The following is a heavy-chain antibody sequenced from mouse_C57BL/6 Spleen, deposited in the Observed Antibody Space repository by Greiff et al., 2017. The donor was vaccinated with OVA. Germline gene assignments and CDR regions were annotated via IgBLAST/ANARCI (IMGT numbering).Heavy chain of an antibody. J-gene: IGHJ1*03. D-gene: IGHD1-1*01. Sequence: QVQLQQPGAELVKPGASVTLSCKASGYPFTRYWMPWVKQRPGQGLEWIGMLHPNSGSTNYNEKFKSKATLTVDKSSSTAYMQLSSLTSEDSAVYYCARSKGYGSSYWYFDVWGTGTTVTVSS. CDR3: ARSKGYGSSYWYFDV. CDR1: GYPFTRYW. CDR2: LHPNSGST. V-gene: IGHV1-64*01.